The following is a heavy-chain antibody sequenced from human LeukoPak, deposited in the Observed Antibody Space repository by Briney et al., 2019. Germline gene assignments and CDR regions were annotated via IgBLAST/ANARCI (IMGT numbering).Heavy chain of an antibody. CDR1: GFTFSSYA. J-gene: IGHJ4*02. D-gene: IGHD3-9*01. Sequence: GGSLRLSCAASGFTFSSYAMHWVRQAPGKGLEWVAVISYDGSNKYYADSVKGRFTISRDNSKNTLYLQVNSLRAEDTAVYYCASGQALTGFRTFDYWGQGTLVTVSS. V-gene: IGHV3-30-3*01. CDR2: ISYDGSNK. CDR3: ASGQALTGFRTFDY.